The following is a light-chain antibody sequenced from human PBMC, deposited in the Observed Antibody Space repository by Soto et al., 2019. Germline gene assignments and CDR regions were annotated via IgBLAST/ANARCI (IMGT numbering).Light chain of an antibody. Sequence: EIVLTQSPGTLSLSPGERATLSCRASQSVSSSFLAWYQQKPGQAPRLLIYGASSRPTGIPARFSGSGSGTDFTLTISRLEPEDFAVYYCQQYDSSPWTFGQGTKVEIK. CDR1: QSVSSSF. J-gene: IGKJ1*01. CDR2: GAS. V-gene: IGKV3-20*01. CDR3: QQYDSSPWT.